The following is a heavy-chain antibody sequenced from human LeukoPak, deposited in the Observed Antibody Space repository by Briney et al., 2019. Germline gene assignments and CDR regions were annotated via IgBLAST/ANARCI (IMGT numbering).Heavy chain of an antibody. D-gene: IGHD6-19*01. CDR3: ARGGLGMTVALFDQ. V-gene: IGHV6-1*01. CDR1: GVSVSRTNAA. J-gene: IGHJ4*02. Sequence: SQTLSLTCAISGVSVSRTNAAWDWIRQSPSRGLEWLGRTYYRTKWYSDSAVSVKSRIIINPDTSKNQFSLQLNSVTPEDTAVYYCARGGLGMTVALFDQWGQGTPVTVSS. CDR2: TYYRTKWYS.